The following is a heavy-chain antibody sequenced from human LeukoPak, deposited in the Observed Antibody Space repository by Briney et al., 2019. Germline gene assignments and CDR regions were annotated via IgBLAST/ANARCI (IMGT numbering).Heavy chain of an antibody. J-gene: IGHJ5*02. D-gene: IGHD4-11*01. CDR1: GGTFSSHA. CDR3: ARDNRPDYSNYGSWFDP. V-gene: IGHV1-69*01. CDR2: IIPIFGTA. Sequence: ASVKVSCKASGGTFSSHAISWVRQAPGQGLEWMGGIIPIFGTANYAQKFQGRVTITADESTSTAYTELSSLRSEDTAVYYCARDNRPDYSNYGSWFDPWGQGTLVTVSS.